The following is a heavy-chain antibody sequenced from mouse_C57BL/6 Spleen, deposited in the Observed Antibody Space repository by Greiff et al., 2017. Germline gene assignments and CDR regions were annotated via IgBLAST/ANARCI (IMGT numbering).Heavy chain of an antibody. D-gene: IGHD2-4*01. V-gene: IGHV5-4*01. Sequence: EVQGVESGGGLVKPGGSLKLSCAASGFTFSSYAMSWVRQTPEKRLEWVATISDGGSYTYYPDNVKGRFTISRDNAKNNLYLQMSHLKSEDTAMYYCARDHYDLRKGYFDYWGQGTTLTVSS. CDR3: ARDHYDLRKGYFDY. CDR2: ISDGGSYT. J-gene: IGHJ2*01. CDR1: GFTFSSYA.